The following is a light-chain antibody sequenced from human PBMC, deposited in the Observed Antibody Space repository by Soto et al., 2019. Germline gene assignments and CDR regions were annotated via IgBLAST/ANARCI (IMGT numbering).Light chain of an antibody. CDR1: QNINDN. V-gene: IGKV3-15*01. J-gene: IGKJ4*01. CDR3: QQYNNWPLILT. CDR2: GVS. Sequence: EIVMTQSPATLSVSPGERATLSCRASQNINDNLAWYQHRPGQPPRLLIHGVSTRASGIPARFSGSGSGTEFTLIISDLQSEDSAIYYCQQYNNWPLILTFGGGTRVEIK.